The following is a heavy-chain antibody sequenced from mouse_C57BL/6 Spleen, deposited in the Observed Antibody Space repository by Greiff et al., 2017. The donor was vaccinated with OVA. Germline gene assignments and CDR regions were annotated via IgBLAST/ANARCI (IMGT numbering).Heavy chain of an antibody. D-gene: IGHD3-2*02. CDR1: GYAFSSSW. J-gene: IGHJ1*03. V-gene: IGHV1-82*01. CDR2: IYPGDGDT. CDR3: ARNSDRLEYFDV. Sequence: QVQLQQSGPELVKPGASVKISCTASGYAFSSSWMNWVRQRPGKGLEWIGRIYPGDGDTNYNGKFKGKVTLTADKSSSTAYMQLSRLTSEDSAVYFCARNSDRLEYFDVWGKGTTVTVSS.